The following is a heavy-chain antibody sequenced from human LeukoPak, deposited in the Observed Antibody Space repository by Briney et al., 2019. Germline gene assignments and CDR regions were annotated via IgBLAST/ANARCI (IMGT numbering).Heavy chain of an antibody. CDR3: ALRAPLIAARRVFYFNS. CDR1: AFSLSTNGLG. CDR2: IYWEDNK. V-gene: IGHV2-5*02. D-gene: IGHD6-6*01. Sequence: SGPTLVKPTQTLTLTCTFSAFSLSTNGLGVGWIRQAPGNALGCLAPIYWEDNKRYSTSLENRLTIPKDPSKNQVVLTMATMNPVDTATYYCALRAPLIAARRVFYFNSWGQGTLVTVSS. J-gene: IGHJ4*02.